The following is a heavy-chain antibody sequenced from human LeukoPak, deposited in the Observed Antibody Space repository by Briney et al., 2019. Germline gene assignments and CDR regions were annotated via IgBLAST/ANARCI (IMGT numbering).Heavy chain of an antibody. J-gene: IGHJ3*02. CDR2: ISSSGSTI. D-gene: IGHD3-9*01. Sequence: GGSLRLSCAASGFTFSDYYMSWIRQAPGKGLEWVSYISSSGSTIYYADSVKGRFTISRDNAKNSLYLQMNSLRAEDTAVYYCARDADEYYDILTGYYKSRSGMEAFDIWGQGTMVTVSS. CDR1: GFTFSDYY. CDR3: ARDADEYYDILTGYYKSRSGMEAFDI. V-gene: IGHV3-11*01.